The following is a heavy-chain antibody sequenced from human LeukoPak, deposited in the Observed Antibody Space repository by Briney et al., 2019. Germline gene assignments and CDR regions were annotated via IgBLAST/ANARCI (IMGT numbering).Heavy chain of an antibody. Sequence: PWETLSLTCTVPGGSVSRDSYYWSWIRQPPGKALEWMGYIYYSGRSNYNPSLKSRVTIPVDTSKNQVSLKLSSVIAADTAVYYCATRPSGSDRFLPYFDYWGQGTLVTVSS. CDR3: ATRPSGSDRFLPYFDY. CDR1: GGSVSRDSYY. V-gene: IGHV4-61*01. J-gene: IGHJ4*02. CDR2: IYYSGRS. D-gene: IGHD1-1*01.